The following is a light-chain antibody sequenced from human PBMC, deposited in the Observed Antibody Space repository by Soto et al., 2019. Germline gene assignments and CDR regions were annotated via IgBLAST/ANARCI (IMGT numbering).Light chain of an antibody. Sequence: DIQMTQSPSTLSGSVGGRGTINRRASQTISSWLAWYQQKPGKAPKLLIYKASTLKSGVPSRFSGSGSGTEFTLTISSLQPDDFATYYCQHYNSYSEAFGQGTKVDIK. V-gene: IGKV1-5*03. CDR3: QHYNSYSEA. J-gene: IGKJ1*01. CDR2: KAS. CDR1: QTISSW.